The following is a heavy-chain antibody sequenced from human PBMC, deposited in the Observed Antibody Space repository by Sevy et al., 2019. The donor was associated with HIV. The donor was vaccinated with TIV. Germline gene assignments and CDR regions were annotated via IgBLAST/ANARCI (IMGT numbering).Heavy chain of an antibody. CDR3: ATEGIAAAGRYYYYYMDV. CDR2: FDPEDGET. V-gene: IGHV1-24*01. Sequence: ASVKVSCKVSGYTLTELSMHWVRQAPGKGLEWMGGFDPEDGETIYAQTFQGRVTMTEDTSTDTAYMELSSLRSEDTAVYYCATEGIAAAGRYYYYYMDVWGKGTTVTVSS. CDR1: GYTLTELS. J-gene: IGHJ6*03. D-gene: IGHD6-13*01.